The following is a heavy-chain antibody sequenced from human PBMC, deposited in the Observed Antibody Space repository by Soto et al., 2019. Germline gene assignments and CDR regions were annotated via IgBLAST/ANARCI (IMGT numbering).Heavy chain of an antibody. CDR2: IYPGGVNV. V-gene: IGHV1-46*03. CDR3: PRDQSWHDLVWWSDP. D-gene: IGHD3-16*01. J-gene: IGHJ5*02. CDR1: GDSLASRY. Sequence: GDSLASRYRHWVRHAPRQRLEWMGTIYPGGVNVAYAQKFQGRLTMTKDTSTSTVYMELTSLTSEDTALYYCPRDQSWHDLVWWSDPRLQGTLVTVSS.